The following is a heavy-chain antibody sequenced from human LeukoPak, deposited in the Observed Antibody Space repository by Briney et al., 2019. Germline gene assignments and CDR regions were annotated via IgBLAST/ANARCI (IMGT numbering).Heavy chain of an antibody. D-gene: IGHD5-18*01. CDR3: AAGYSYDFFDY. V-gene: IGHV4-4*07. Sequence: SETLSLTCTVSGGSISSYYWSWIRQPPGKGLEWIGRIYTSGSTNYNPSLKSRVTISIDTSKNQFSLKLISVTAADTAVYYCAAGYSYDFFDYWGQGTLVTVSS. CDR2: IYTSGST. J-gene: IGHJ4*02. CDR1: GGSISSYY.